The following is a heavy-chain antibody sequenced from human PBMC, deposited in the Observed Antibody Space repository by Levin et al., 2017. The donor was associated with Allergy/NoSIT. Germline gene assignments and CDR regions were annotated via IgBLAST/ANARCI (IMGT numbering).Heavy chain of an antibody. D-gene: IGHD3-3*01. CDR1: GFSFSTYS. Sequence: GGSLRLSCAASGFSFSTYSMNWVRQAPGKGLEWVSSISSSSSHIYYADSVKGRFTISRDNAKNALYLQMSSLRAEDTAVYYCASTVSFYDFWTGPYDYGMDVWGQGTTVTVSS. CDR3: ASTVSFYDFWTGPYDYGMDV. CDR2: ISSSSSHI. V-gene: IGHV3-21*01. J-gene: IGHJ6*02.